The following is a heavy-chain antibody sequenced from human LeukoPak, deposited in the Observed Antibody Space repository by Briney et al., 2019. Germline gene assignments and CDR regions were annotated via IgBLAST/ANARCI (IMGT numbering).Heavy chain of an antibody. V-gene: IGHV3-21*01. J-gene: IGHJ4*02. D-gene: IGHD7-27*01. CDR3: ATISNWGPRDY. CDR2: ISSSSSYI. CDR1: GFTFSSYS. Sequence: GGSLRLPCAASGFTFSSYSMNWVRQAPGKGLEWVSSISSSSSYIYYADSVKGRFTISRDNAKNSLYLQMNSLRAEDTAVYYCATISNWGPRDYWGQGTLVTVSS.